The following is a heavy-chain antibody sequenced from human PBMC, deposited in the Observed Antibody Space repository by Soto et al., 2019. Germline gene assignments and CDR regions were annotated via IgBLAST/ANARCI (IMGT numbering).Heavy chain of an antibody. CDR3: AKDRPRRTSGYFFEY. V-gene: IGHV3-73*01. Sequence: PGGSLRHSCAASGVTFSGSAMHWVRQASGKGLEWVGRIRSKANSYATAYAASVKGRFTISRDDSKNTAYLQMNSLKTEDMAVYYCAKDRPRRTSGYFFEYWGQRTPVSVS. D-gene: IGHD1-1*01. J-gene: IGHJ4*02. CDR1: GVTFSGSA. CDR2: IRSKANSYAT.